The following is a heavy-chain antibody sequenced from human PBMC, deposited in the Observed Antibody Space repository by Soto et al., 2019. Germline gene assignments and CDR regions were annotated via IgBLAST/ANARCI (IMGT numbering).Heavy chain of an antibody. CDR2: INSASDYI. V-gene: IGHV3-21*01. Sequence: GGSLRLSCVVSGFTFSNYKMNWVRQAPGRGLEWVSSINSASDYIYYADSVKGRFTISRDNAKNSLYLQMDGLRAEDTAVYYCARCLVPAYGWGNYDALDHWGRGT. CDR1: GFTFSNYK. J-gene: IGHJ4*02. D-gene: IGHD3-10*01. CDR3: ARCLVPAYGWGNYDALDH.